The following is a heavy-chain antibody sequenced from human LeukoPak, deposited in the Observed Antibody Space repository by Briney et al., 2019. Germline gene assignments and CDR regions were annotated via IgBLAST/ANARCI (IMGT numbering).Heavy chain of an antibody. CDR3: ARISGNYY. Sequence: GGSLRLSCAASGFNFRDYDMNWVRQAPGKGLEWVSFISSSSTIHYPDSVKGRFTISRDNAKNSLYLQMNSLRAEDTAVYYCARISGNYYWGQGTLVTVSS. CDR2: ISSSSTI. V-gene: IGHV3-69-1*01. D-gene: IGHD1-7*01. CDR1: GFNFRDYD. J-gene: IGHJ4*02.